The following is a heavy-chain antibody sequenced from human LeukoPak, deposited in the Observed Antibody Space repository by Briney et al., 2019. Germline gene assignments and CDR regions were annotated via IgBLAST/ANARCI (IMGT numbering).Heavy chain of an antibody. CDR3: ARRRTGVKDFDY. J-gene: IGHJ4*02. CDR2: IYYSGST. Sequence: SETLSLTCTVSGGSITSYYWSWIRQPPGKGLEWIGYIYYSGSTNCNPSLKSRVTISLDTSKNQFSLKLSSVTAADTAVYYCARRRTGVKDFDYWGQGTLVTVSS. V-gene: IGHV4-59*12. D-gene: IGHD3-16*02. CDR1: GGSITSYY.